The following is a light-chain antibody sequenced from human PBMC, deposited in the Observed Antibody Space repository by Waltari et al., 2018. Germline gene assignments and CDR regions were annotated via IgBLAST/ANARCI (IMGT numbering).Light chain of an antibody. CDR1: QSVSHN. CDR3: QHYYGWSRT. J-gene: IGKJ1*01. CDR2: GVS. V-gene: IGKV3-15*01. Sequence: EIVLPQSPATLSVSPRATATLSCRSSQSVSHNLAWYQQISGQSPRLLLYGVSTRAVGVPERFSGSGSGTDFTLTITDLQSEDFAIYFCQHYYGWSRTFGQGTKV.